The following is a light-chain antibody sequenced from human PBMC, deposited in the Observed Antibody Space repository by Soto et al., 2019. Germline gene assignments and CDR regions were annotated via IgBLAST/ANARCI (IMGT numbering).Light chain of an antibody. V-gene: IGLV2-8*01. Sequence: QSVLTQPPSASGSPGQSVTISCTGTSSDIGGYNFVSWYQHHPGKAPKLMIYEVNKRPSGVPDRFSGSKSANTASLTVSGLQTEDEADYYCASYAGNKLLFGGGTKVTVL. CDR1: SSDIGGYNF. CDR2: EVN. CDR3: ASYAGNKLL. J-gene: IGLJ2*01.